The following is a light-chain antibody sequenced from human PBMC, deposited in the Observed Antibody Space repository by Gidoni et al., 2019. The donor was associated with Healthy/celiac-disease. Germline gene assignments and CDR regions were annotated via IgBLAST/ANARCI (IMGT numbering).Light chain of an antibody. CDR3: QQYYSTPRT. CDR2: WAS. CDR1: QSVLYSSNNKNY. J-gene: IGKJ1*01. V-gene: IGKV4-1*01. Sequence: DIVMTQSLDSLAVSLGERATINCKSSQSVLYSSNNKNYLAWYQQKPGQPPKLLIYWASTRESGGPDRFSGSGSGTDFTLTISSLQAEDVAVYYCQQYYSTPRTFGQGTKVEIK.